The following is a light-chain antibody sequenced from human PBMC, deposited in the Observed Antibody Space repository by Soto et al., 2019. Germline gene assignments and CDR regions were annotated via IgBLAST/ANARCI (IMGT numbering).Light chain of an antibody. Sequence: EIVLTQSPGTLSLSPGEGATLSCRASQPISSHNYLAWYQQKPGQGPRVLIYGASRRATGIPDRFSGSGSGTDFTLTISRLQPEDFATYYCQQSYYTPLTFGGGTKVDI. CDR1: QPISSHNY. V-gene: IGKV3-20*01. CDR2: GAS. J-gene: IGKJ4*01. CDR3: QQSYYTPLT.